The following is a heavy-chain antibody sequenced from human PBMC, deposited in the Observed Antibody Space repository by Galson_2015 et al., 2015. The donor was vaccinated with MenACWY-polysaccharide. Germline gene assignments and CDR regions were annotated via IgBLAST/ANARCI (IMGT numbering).Heavy chain of an antibody. V-gene: IGHV3-7*01. J-gene: IGHJ4*02. Sequence: SLRLSCAASGFSFSTYWMSRVRQAPGKGLEWVANINQGGTEERYVDSVKGRFTISRDNAQNSVYLQMNGLRAEDTAVYYCARPSSGGSYYNDWGQGTLVTVSS. CDR1: GFSFSTYW. CDR3: ARPSSGGSYYND. CDR2: INQGGTEE. D-gene: IGHD2-15*01.